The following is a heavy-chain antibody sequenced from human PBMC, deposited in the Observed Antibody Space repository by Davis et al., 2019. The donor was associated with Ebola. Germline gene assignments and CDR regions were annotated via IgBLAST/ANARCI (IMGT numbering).Heavy chain of an antibody. J-gene: IGHJ1*01. V-gene: IGHV3-30*02. CDR2: IRYDGSNK. Sequence: PGGSLRLSCAASGFTFSNYGIHWVRQAPGKGLEWVTFIRYDGSNKYYADSVKGRFSISRDNSKNTLYLQMNSLRAEDTAVYYCAKDLYPGIAVAGLWYFQHWGQGTLVTVSS. D-gene: IGHD6-19*01. CDR1: GFTFSNYG. CDR3: AKDLYPGIAVAGLWYFQH.